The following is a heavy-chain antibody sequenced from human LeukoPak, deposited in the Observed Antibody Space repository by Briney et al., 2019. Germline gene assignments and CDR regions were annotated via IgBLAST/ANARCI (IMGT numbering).Heavy chain of an antibody. CDR3: SRDFRRIVGAPFDP. CDR2: ISAYNGNT. J-gene: IGHJ5*02. Sequence: ASVKASCKASGYTFTSYGIIWVRQAPGQGLEWMGWISAYNGNTNYAQKLQGRVTMTTDTSTSTAYMELRSLRSDDTAVYYCSRDFRRIVGAPFDPWGQGTLVTVSS. V-gene: IGHV1-18*01. D-gene: IGHD1-26*01. CDR1: GYTFTSYG.